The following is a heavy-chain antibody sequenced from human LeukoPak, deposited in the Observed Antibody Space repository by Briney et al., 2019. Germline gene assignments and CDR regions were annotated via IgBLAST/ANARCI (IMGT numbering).Heavy chain of an antibody. V-gene: IGHV4-59*01. J-gene: IGHJ6*03. Sequence: SETLSLTCTVSGGSISSYYWSWIRQPPGKGLEWIGYIYYSGSTNYNPSLKSRVTISVDTSKNQFSLKLSSVTAADTAVYYCARTFGGYSYGYVFYYYYYMDVWGKGTTVTVSS. D-gene: IGHD5-18*01. CDR3: ARTFGGYSYGYVFYYYYYMDV. CDR2: IYYSGST. CDR1: GGSISSYY.